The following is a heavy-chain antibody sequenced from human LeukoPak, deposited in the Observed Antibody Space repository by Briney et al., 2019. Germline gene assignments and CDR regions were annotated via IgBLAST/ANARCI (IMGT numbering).Heavy chain of an antibody. V-gene: IGHV1-69*13. CDR3: ARAPRGSGWYRGPGIDY. CDR1: GGTFSNYA. D-gene: IGHD6-19*01. CDR2: IIPIFGTA. Sequence: ASVKVSCKASGGTFSNYANSRVRQAPGQGLEWMGGIIPIFGTANYAQKFQGRVTITADESTSTAYMELSSLRSEDTAVYYCARAPRGSGWYRGPGIDYWGQGTLVTVSS. J-gene: IGHJ4*02.